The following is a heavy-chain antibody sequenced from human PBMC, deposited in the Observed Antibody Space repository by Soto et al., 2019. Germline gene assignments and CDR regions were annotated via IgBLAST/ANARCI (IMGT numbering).Heavy chain of an antibody. CDR3: ATEGGSGSFPVVGDY. V-gene: IGHV1-69*04. D-gene: IGHD3-10*01. J-gene: IGHJ4*02. CDR1: GGTFSRNS. Sequence: ASVKVSCKASGGTFSRNSISWVRQAPGQGLEWMGRIIPILDIANYAQKFQGRVTITADKSTYTAYMELSSLRSEDTAVYYCATEGGSGSFPVVGDYWGQGTLVTVSS. CDR2: IIPILDIA.